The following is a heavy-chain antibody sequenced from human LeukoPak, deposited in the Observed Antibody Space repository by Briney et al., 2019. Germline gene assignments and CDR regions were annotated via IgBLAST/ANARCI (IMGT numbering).Heavy chain of an antibody. CDR2: ISYDGSNK. D-gene: IGHD3-22*01. V-gene: IGHV3-30*04. J-gene: IGHJ6*02. CDR3: GGGYDSSGYYSRYYYYGMDV. Sequence: GRSLRLSCAASGFTFSSYAMHWVRQAPGKGLEWVGVISYDGSNKYYADSVKGRFTITRENPKNTLYLQMNSLRAEDTAVYYCGGGYDSSGYYSRYYYYGMDVWGQGTTVTVSS. CDR1: GFTFSSYA.